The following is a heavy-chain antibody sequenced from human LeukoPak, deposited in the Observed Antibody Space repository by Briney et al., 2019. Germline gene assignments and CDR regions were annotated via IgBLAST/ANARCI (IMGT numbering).Heavy chain of an antibody. D-gene: IGHD3-10*01. Sequence: KTGGSLRLSCAASEFSFSDYYMSWIRQAPGKGLEWVSYIWSSTISYTDSVKGRFTISRDNAKNSLYLQMNSLRAEDTAVYYCARGGRRTFDNWGQGSLVTVSS. CDR1: EFSFSDYY. CDR2: IWSSTI. CDR3: ARGGRRTFDN. J-gene: IGHJ4*02. V-gene: IGHV3-11*01.